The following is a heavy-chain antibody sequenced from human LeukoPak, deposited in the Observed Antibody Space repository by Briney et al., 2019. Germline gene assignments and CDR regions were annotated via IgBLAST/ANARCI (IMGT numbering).Heavy chain of an antibody. Sequence: QAGGSLRLSCAASGFFFSTYWMTWVRQAPGKGLEWVAYIKLDGSEKHYVDSSLKGRFTISRDNAKNSLYLQMTSLRVEDTAVYYCASGRHDFLHWGQGTLVTVSS. J-gene: IGHJ4*02. CDR3: ASGRHDFLH. D-gene: IGHD3/OR15-3a*01. CDR1: GFFFSTYW. V-gene: IGHV3-7*01. CDR2: IKLDGSEK.